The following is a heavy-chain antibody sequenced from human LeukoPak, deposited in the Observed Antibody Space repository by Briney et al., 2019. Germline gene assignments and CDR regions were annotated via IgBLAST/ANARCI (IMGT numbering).Heavy chain of an antibody. Sequence: AGGSLRLSCAASGFTFSSYSMTWVRQAPGKGLEWVSSISSSSSYIYYADSVKGRFTISRDNAKNSLYLQMNSLRAEDTAVYYCARDDSSGLDIWGQGTMVTVSS. CDR1: GFTFSSYS. CDR2: ISSSSSYI. D-gene: IGHD3-22*01. J-gene: IGHJ3*02. V-gene: IGHV3-21*01. CDR3: ARDDSSGLDI.